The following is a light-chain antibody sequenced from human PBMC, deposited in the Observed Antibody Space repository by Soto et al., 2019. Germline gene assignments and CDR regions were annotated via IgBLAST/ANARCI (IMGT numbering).Light chain of an antibody. Sequence: EIVMTQSPATLSVSPGERATLSCRASQSVSSNLAWYQQKPGQAPRLLIYGASTRATGIPDRFSGSGSGTELTLTISSLQSEDFAVYYCQQYNNWPLWTFGQGTKVEIK. J-gene: IGKJ1*01. CDR2: GAS. V-gene: IGKV3-15*01. CDR1: QSVSSN. CDR3: QQYNNWPLWT.